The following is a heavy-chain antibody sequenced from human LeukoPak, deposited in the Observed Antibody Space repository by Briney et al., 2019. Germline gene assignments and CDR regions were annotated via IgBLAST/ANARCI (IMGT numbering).Heavy chain of an antibody. CDR3: AKDRQRLAKLDY. CDR1: GYIFGSFY. CDR2: LSAGGGIT. D-gene: IGHD6-25*01. J-gene: IGHJ4*02. V-gene: IGHV3-23*01. Sequence: GGSQRLPCAASGYIFGSFYMIWVRRAPGKGLECVSGLSAGGGITYYADSVKGRFNISRDNAKNTLYLQKNSLRDNDTAIYYCAKDRQRLAKLDYWGQGTLVTVSS.